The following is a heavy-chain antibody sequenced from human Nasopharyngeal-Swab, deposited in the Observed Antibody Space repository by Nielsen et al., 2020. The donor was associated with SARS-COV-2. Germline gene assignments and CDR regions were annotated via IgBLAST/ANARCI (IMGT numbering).Heavy chain of an antibody. CDR1: GFTFSRYA. V-gene: IGHV3-30*04. CDR3: AREGYSGSRRDHRYYYYYGMDV. D-gene: IGHD1-26*01. CDR2: ISYDGSNK. Sequence: GESLKISCAASGFTFSRYAMHWVRQAPGKGLEWVAVISYDGSNKYYADSVKGRFTISRDNSKNTLYLQMNSLRAEDTAVYYCAREGYSGSRRDHRYYYYYGMDVWGQGTTVTVSS. J-gene: IGHJ6*02.